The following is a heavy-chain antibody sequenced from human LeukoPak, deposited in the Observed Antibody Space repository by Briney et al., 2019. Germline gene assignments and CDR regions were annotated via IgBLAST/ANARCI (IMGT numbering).Heavy chain of an antibody. D-gene: IGHD5-18*01. CDR2: IYPGDSDT. CDR3: ARRDGYSFGDNWFDP. J-gene: IGHJ5*02. CDR1: GYSFISYW. Sequence: GEALQISCKGSGYSFISYWIGWVRQLPGKGLEWMGIIYPGDSDTRYSPSFQGQVTISANKSSSTPYLQWSSLKASDTAMYYCARRDGYSFGDNWFDPWGQGTLVTVSS. V-gene: IGHV5-51*01.